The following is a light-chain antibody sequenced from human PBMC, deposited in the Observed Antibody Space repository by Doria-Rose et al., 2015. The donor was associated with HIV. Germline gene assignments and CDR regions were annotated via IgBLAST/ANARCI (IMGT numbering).Light chain of an antibody. CDR1: QRFSSTY. J-gene: IGKJ1*01. CDR3: HQYGTSWT. CDR2: DGS. V-gene: IGKV3-20*01. Sequence: EIVMTQSPGTLSLSPGERATLSCRASQRFSSTYLAWYQQKPGQAPSPLIYDGSTRATGIPDRFSASGSGTDFTLTINRLEPEDFALYYCHQYGTSWTFGQGTKVEI.